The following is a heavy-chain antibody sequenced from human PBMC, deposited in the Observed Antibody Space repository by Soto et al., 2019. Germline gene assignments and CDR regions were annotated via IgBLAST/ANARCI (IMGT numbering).Heavy chain of an antibody. V-gene: IGHV3-21*01. Sequence: GGSLRLSCAASGFTFSSYSMNWVRQAPGKGLEWVSSISSSSSYIYYADSVKGRFTISRDNAKNSLYLQMNSLRAEDTAVYYCARAFGLPLGELSGWGQGTLVTVSS. J-gene: IGHJ4*02. CDR1: GFTFSSYS. D-gene: IGHD3-16*02. CDR3: ARAFGLPLGELSG. CDR2: ISSSSSYI.